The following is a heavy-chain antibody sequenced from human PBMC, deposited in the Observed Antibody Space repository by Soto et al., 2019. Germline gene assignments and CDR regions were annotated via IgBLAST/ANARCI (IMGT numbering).Heavy chain of an antibody. CDR1: GFTFSSYA. D-gene: IGHD3-16*01. J-gene: IGHJ4*02. V-gene: IGHV3-23*01. CDR2: ISGSGGST. Sequence: GGSLRLSCAASGFTFSSYAMSWVRQAPGKGLEWVSAISGSGGSTYYADSVKGRFTISRDNYKNTLYLYMNSLRADDTAVYYCARAVGPFDYWGQGTLVTVSS. CDR3: ARAVGPFDY.